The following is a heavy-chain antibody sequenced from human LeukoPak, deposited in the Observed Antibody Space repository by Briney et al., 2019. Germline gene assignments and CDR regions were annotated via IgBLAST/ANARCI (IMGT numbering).Heavy chain of an antibody. CDR3: ARGKEFSWGLDY. CDR1: GGSISSGDYY. CDR2: IYYSGST. Sequence: SETLSLTCTVSGGSISSGDYYWSWIRQPPGKGLEWIGYIYYSGSTYYNPSLKSRVIISVDTSKNQFSLKLSSVTAADTAVYYCARGKEFSWGLDYWGQGTLVTVSS. V-gene: IGHV4-30-4*01. D-gene: IGHD3-16*01. J-gene: IGHJ4*02.